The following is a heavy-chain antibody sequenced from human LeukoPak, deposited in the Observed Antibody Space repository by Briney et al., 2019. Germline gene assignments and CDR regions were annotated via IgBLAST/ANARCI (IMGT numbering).Heavy chain of an antibody. J-gene: IGHJ5*02. CDR1: GFIFSNYA. Sequence: GASLRLSCAASGFIFSNYAMYWVRQAPGKGLEWVSAISGRSDNTYYADSVKGRFTLSRDSSKNTLYLQMNSLRADDTAVYYCAKAPHVGTAMVAWGQGTLVTVSS. CDR2: ISGRSDNT. CDR3: AKAPHVGTAMVA. D-gene: IGHD5-18*01. V-gene: IGHV3-23*01.